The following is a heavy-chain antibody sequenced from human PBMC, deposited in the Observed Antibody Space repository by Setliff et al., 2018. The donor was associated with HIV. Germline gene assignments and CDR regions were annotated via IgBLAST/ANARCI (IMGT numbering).Heavy chain of an antibody. CDR1: GYTFTSYA. Sequence: GASVKVSCKASGYTFTSYAIHWVRQAPGQRLEWMGWITVGDGNTKYSQKFQGRVTITRDTSASTAYMELNSLRAEDTAVYYCARDPRASGSYSYFDYWGLGTLVTVSS. CDR3: ARDPRASGSYSYFDY. CDR2: ITVGDGNT. J-gene: IGHJ4*02. D-gene: IGHD1-26*01. V-gene: IGHV1-3*01.